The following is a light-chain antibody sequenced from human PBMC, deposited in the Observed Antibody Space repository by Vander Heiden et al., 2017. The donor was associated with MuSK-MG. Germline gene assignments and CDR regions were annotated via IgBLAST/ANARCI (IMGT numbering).Light chain of an antibody. V-gene: IGLV1-47*02. J-gene: IGLJ7*01. CDR3: AGWDDTLNAAG. CDR1: ISNIGSYY. Sequence: PPSASGSPGQRVTISCSGNISNIGSYYVHWYQQLPGTAPKLRMYNDNQRRSGVPDRISGSKSGTSVSLAISGLRSEDEADDYCAGWDDTLNAAGFGGGTQLTVL. CDR2: NDN.